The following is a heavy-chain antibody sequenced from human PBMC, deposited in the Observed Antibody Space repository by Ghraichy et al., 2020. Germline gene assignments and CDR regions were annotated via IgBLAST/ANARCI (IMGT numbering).Heavy chain of an antibody. J-gene: IGHJ4*02. V-gene: IGHV2-5*02. CDR1: GFSLTTSGMG. CDR3: AHSPYSGTYPFDY. Sequence: SGPTLVKPTQTLTLTCIFSGFSLTTSGMGVAWIRQPPGKALEWLAVIYWDDDKHYSPSLKNRLTVTKDTSKNQVVLTMTNMDPEDTGTYHCAHSPYSGTYPFDYWGQGTLVTVSS. CDR2: IYWDDDK. D-gene: IGHD1-26*01.